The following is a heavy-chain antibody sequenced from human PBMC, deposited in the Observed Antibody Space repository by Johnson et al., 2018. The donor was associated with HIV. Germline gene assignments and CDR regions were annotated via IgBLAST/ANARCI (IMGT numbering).Heavy chain of an antibody. D-gene: IGHD1-26*01. CDR1: GFTVSSNY. CDR2: ISYDGSNK. J-gene: IGHJ3*02. V-gene: IGHV3-30-3*01. Sequence: QVQLVESGGGLVQPGGSLRLSCSASGFTVSSNYMSWVRQAPGKGLEWVAVISYDGSNKYYADSVKGRFTISRDNSKNTLYLQMNSLRAEDTALYYCAKGLGWELLTHDAFDIWGQGTMVTVSS. CDR3: AKGLGWELLTHDAFDI.